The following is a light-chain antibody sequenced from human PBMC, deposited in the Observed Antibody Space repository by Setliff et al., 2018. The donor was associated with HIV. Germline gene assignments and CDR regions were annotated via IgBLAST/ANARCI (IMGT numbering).Light chain of an antibody. CDR2: QAT. J-gene: IGLJ1*01. Sequence: QSALTQPASVSGSPGQSITISCTGTSSYIGRYNLVSWYQQYPGKAPKLMIYQATKRPSGVSNRFSGSKSGNTASLTISGLQAEDEADYYCCSNTGSNTYVFGSGTKVTVL. CDR1: SSYIGRYNL. V-gene: IGLV2-23*01. CDR3: CSNTGSNTYV.